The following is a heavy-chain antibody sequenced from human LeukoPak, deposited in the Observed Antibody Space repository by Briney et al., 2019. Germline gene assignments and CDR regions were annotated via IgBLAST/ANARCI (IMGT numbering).Heavy chain of an antibody. V-gene: IGHV3-53*01. Sequence: GGSLRLSCAASGFTVSGNYMSWVRQAPGKGLEWVSVIYSGGSTYYADSVKGRFTISRDNSKNTLYLQMNSLRAEDTAVYYCARFTSVVVVPAAKTTVTSNGDAFDIWGQGTMVTVSS. CDR2: IYSGGST. CDR1: GFTVSGNY. J-gene: IGHJ3*02. CDR3: ARFTSVVVVPAAKTTVTSNGDAFDI. D-gene: IGHD2-2*01.